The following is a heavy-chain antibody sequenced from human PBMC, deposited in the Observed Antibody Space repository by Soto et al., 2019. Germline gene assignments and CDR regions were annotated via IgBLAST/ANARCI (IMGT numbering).Heavy chain of an antibody. CDR3: ARAKGEIITIFGVVINYGMDV. Sequence: SETLSLSCVVSGYSISSGYYWGWIRQPPGKGLEWIGSIYHSGSTYYNPSLKSRVTISVDTSKNQFSLKLSSVTAADTAVYYCARAKGEIITIFGVVINYGMDVWGQGTTVTVSS. D-gene: IGHD3-3*01. CDR1: GYSISSGYY. CDR2: IYHSGST. V-gene: IGHV4-38-2*01. J-gene: IGHJ6*02.